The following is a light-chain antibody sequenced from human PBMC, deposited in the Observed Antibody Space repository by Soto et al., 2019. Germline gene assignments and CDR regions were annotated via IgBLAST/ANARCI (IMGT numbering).Light chain of an antibody. V-gene: IGLV2-14*01. CDR3: SSYTGSSTYVV. CDR2: DVN. J-gene: IGLJ2*01. Sequence: QSALTQPASVSGSPGQSITISCTGTSSDVGGYNYVSWYQQHPGKAPKLMIYDVNNRPSGVSNRFSGSKSGNTASLTISGLQAEDEADYYCSSYTGSSTYVVFGGGTKLPS. CDR1: SSDVGGYNY.